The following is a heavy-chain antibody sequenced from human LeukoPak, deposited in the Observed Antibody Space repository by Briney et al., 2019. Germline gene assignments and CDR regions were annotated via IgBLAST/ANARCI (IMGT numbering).Heavy chain of an antibody. CDR2: IYWDDDK. CDR1: GFSLGSSGVG. CDR3: AHIPPSLLGFDY. J-gene: IGHJ4*02. V-gene: IGHV2-5*02. Sequence: SRPTPVKLTQTLTLICTLSGFSLGSSGVGVGWIRQPPGKALEWLALIYWDDDKRYSPSLKSRFTITKDTSKNQVVLTMTNMDPVDTATYYCAHIPPSLLGFDYWGQGTVVTVSS. D-gene: IGHD1-26*01.